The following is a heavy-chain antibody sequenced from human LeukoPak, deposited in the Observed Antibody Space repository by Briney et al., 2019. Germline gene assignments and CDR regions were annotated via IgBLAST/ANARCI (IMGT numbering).Heavy chain of an antibody. D-gene: IGHD1-26*01. CDR3: ARGYRWELVGYHYYYMDV. V-gene: IGHV1-18*01. CDR1: GYTFTSYG. CDR2: ISAYNGNT. Sequence: ASVKVSCKASGYTFTSYGISWVRQAPGQGLEWMGWISAYNGNTNYAQKLQGRVSITRNTSISTAYMELSSLRSDDTAVYYCARGYRWELVGYHYYYMDVWGKGTAVTVSS. J-gene: IGHJ6*03.